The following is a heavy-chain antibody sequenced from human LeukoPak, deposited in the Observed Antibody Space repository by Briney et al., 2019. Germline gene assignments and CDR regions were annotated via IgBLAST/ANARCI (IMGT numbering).Heavy chain of an antibody. CDR2: ISSGSSYI. CDR3: ARADWDTAMIDY. D-gene: IGHD5-18*01. CDR1: GFTFSSYS. J-gene: IGHJ4*02. Sequence: GGSLRLSCAASGFTFSSYSMNWVRQAPGKGLEWVSSISSGSSYIYYADSVKGRFTISRDNAKNSLYLQTNSLRAEDTAVYYCARADWDTAMIDYWGQGTVVTVSS. V-gene: IGHV3-21*01.